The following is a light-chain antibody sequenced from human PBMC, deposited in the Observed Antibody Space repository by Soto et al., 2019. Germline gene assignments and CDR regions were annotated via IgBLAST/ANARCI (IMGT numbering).Light chain of an antibody. J-gene: IGLJ3*02. V-gene: IGLV2-14*01. CDR3: SSYTTTSTLV. CDR1: NRDVGSYNL. CDR2: EVR. Sequence: QSVLTQPVSVSGSPGQSITIACTGTNRDVGSYNLVSWYQQRPGEAPKLIISEVRNRPSGISYRFTGSKSGNTASLTISGLQAEDEADYYCSSYTTTSTLVFGGGTKLTVL.